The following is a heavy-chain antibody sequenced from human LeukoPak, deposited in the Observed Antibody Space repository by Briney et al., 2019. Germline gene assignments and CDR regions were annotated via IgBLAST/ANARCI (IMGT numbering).Heavy chain of an antibody. D-gene: IGHD1-14*01. Sequence: SETLSLTCAVYGGSFSGYYWSWIRQPPGKGLEWIGEINHSGSINYNPSLKSRVTISVDTSKNQFSLKLSSVTAADTAVYYCARGTHRTMGWFDPWGQGTLVTVSS. J-gene: IGHJ5*02. V-gene: IGHV4-34*01. CDR1: GGSFSGYY. CDR2: INHSGSI. CDR3: ARGTHRTMGWFDP.